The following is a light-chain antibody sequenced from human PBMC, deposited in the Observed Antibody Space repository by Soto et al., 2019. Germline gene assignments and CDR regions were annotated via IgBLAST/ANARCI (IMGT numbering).Light chain of an antibody. V-gene: IGKV3-11*01. J-gene: IGKJ4*01. CDR1: QSVGSN. Sequence: EIVLTQSPATLSLSPGERATLSCRASQSVGSNLAWYQQKPGQAPRRLIYDASNRATGIPARFSGSGSGTDFTLTISSLEPEDFALYYCQQRSNWPPLTFGGGTKVEIK. CDR2: DAS. CDR3: QQRSNWPPLT.